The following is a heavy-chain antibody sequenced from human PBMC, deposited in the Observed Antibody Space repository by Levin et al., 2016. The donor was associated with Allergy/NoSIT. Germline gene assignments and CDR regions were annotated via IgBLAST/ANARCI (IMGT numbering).Heavy chain of an antibody. V-gene: IGHV4-34*01. Sequence: WIRQPPGKGLEWIGEINHSGSTNYNPSLKSRVTISVDTSKNQFSLKLSSVTAADTAVYYCARDKGRYFDWLHTPSYYGMDVWGQGTTVTVSS. CDR2: INHSGST. J-gene: IGHJ6*02. CDR3: ARDKGRYFDWLHTPSYYGMDV. D-gene: IGHD3-9*01.